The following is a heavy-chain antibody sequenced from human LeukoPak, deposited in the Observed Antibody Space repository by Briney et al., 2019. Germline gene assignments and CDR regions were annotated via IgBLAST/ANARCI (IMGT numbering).Heavy chain of an antibody. CDR3: ARGMGSGSYSAAYYFDY. D-gene: IGHD3-22*01. Sequence: ASVKVSCKASGYTFTSYDFNWVRQATGQGLEWMGWMNPNSGNTGYAQKFQGRVTMTRNTSISTAYMELSSLRSEDTAVYYRARGMGSGSYSAAYYFDYWGQGTLVTVSS. CDR1: GYTFTSYD. V-gene: IGHV1-8*01. J-gene: IGHJ4*02. CDR2: MNPNSGNT.